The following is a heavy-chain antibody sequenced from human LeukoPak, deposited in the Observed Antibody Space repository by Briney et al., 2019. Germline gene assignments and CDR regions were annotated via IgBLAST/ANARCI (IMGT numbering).Heavy chain of an antibody. CDR3: ARRYSSSWYFDY. CDR1: GGSISSYY. D-gene: IGHD6-13*01. CDR2: IYYSGST. Sequence: SETLSLTCTVSGGSISSYYWSWIRQPPGKGLEWIGYIYYSGSTNYNPSLKSRVTISVDTSKNQFSLKLSSVTAADTAVYYCARRYSSSWYFDYWGQGTLVTVSS. J-gene: IGHJ4*02. V-gene: IGHV4-59*08.